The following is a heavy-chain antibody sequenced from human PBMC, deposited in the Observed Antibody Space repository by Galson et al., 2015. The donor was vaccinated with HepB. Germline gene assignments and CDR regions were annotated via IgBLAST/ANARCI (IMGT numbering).Heavy chain of an antibody. V-gene: IGHV1-24*01. Sequence: SVKVSCKVSGYTLTELSMHWVRQAPGKGLEWMGGFDPEDGETIYAQKFQGRVTMTEDTSTDTAYMELSSLRSEDTAVYYCATGVLRFLEWLLVPYYYGMDVWGQGTTVTVSS. J-gene: IGHJ6*02. CDR1: GYTLTELS. CDR2: FDPEDGET. CDR3: ATGVLRFLEWLLVPYYYGMDV. D-gene: IGHD3-3*01.